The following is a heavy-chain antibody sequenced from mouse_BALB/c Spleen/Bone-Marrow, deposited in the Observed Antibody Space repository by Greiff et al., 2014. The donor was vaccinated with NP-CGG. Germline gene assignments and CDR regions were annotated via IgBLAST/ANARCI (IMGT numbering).Heavy chain of an antibody. V-gene: IGHV2-6-4*01. CDR2: IWGGGST. J-gene: IGHJ2*01. D-gene: IGHD2-10*02. Sequence: VKLMESGPGLVAPSQSLSITCTVSGFSLSRYSVHWVRQPPGKGLEWLGMIWGGGSTDYNSALKSRLSISKDNSKSQVFLKMNSLQTDGTAMYYCARLYGNYGGYFDYWGQGTTLTVSS. CDR3: ARLYGNYGGYFDY. CDR1: GFSLSRYS.